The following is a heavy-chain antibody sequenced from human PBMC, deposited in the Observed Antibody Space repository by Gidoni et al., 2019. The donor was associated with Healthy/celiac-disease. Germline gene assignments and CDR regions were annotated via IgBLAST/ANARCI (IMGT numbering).Heavy chain of an antibody. Sequence: EVQLLESGGGLVQPGGSLRLSCAPPGFTSSSYAMSWVRQAPGKGLEWVAAISGSGGSTYYADSVKGRFTISRDNSKNTLYLQMNSLRAEDTAVYYCAKDALTMVRGVMYYWGQGTLVTVSS. V-gene: IGHV3-23*01. J-gene: IGHJ4*02. CDR1: GFTSSSYA. CDR3: AKDALTMVRGVMYY. CDR2: ISGSGGST. D-gene: IGHD3-10*01.